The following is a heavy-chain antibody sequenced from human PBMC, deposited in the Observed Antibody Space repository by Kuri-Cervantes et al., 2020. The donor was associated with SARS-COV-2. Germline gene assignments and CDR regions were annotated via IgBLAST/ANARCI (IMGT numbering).Heavy chain of an antibody. CDR1: GYTFTSYG. CDR2: ISAYNGNT. V-gene: IGHV1-18*01. Sequence: ASVKVSCKDSGYTFTSYGISWVRQAPGQGLEWMGWISAYNGNTNYAQKLQGRVTMTTDTSTSTAYMVLRSLRSDDTAVYYCARDPNYDSSGYYGLTFDYWGQGTLVTVSS. J-gene: IGHJ4*02. CDR3: ARDPNYDSSGYYGLTFDY. D-gene: IGHD3-22*01.